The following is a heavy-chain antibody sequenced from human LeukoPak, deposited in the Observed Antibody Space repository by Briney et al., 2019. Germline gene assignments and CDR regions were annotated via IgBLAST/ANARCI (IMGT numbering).Heavy chain of an antibody. D-gene: IGHD2-2*01. CDR1: GDSISSGTYY. CDR3: ARLAYCSSTSRYPNY. V-gene: IGHV4-39*01. J-gene: IGHJ4*02. CDR2: IHYSGST. Sequence: PSETLSLTSTVSGDSISSGTYYWGWIRQPPGKGLEWIASIHYSGSTDYNPSLKSRVTISVDTSENQFSLKLRFVTAADTAVYYCARLAYCSSTSRYPNYWGQGALVTVSS.